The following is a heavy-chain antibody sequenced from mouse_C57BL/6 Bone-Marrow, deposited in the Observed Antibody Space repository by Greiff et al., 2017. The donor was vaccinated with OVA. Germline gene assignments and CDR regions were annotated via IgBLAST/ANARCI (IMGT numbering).Heavy chain of an antibody. Sequence: VQLQQSGPELVKPGASVKIPCKASGYTFTDYNLDWVKQSHGKSLEWIGDINPNNGGTIYNQKFKGKATLTVDKSSSTAYMELRSLTSEDTAVYYCARDLYYSYWYFEVWGTGTTVTVSS. V-gene: IGHV1-18*01. D-gene: IGHD2-12*01. J-gene: IGHJ1*03. CDR2: INPNNGGT. CDR1: GYTFTDYN. CDR3: ARDLYYSYWYFEV.